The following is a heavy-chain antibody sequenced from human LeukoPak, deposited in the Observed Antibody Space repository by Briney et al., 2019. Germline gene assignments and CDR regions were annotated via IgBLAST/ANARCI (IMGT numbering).Heavy chain of an antibody. CDR3: ARDKVGATLVVDY. J-gene: IGHJ4*02. Sequence: PSETLSLTCTVSGGSISSGDYYWSWIRQPPGKGLEWIGYIYYSGSTYHNPSLKSRVTISVDTSKNQFSLKLSSVTAADTAVYYCARDKVGATLVVDYWGQGTLVTVSS. V-gene: IGHV4-30-4*08. CDR2: IYYSGST. D-gene: IGHD1-26*01. CDR1: GGSISSGDYY.